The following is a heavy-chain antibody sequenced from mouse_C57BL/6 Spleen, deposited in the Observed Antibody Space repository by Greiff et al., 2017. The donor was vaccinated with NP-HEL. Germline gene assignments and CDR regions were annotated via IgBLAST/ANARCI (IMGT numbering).Heavy chain of an antibody. J-gene: IGHJ2*01. CDR1: GYAFSSSW. V-gene: IGHV1-82*01. CDR2: IYPGDGDT. CDR3: ARGDYFDY. Sequence: VQLQQSGPELVKPGASEKISCKASGYAFSSSWMNWVKQRPGKGLEWIGRIYPGDGDTNYNGKFKGKATLTADKSSSTAYMQLSSLTSEDSAVYFCARGDYFDYWGQGTTLTVSS.